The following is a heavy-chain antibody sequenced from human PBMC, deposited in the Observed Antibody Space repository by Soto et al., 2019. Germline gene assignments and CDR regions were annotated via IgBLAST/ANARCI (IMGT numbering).Heavy chain of an antibody. CDR2: IYWDDDK. CDR3: ARYGEGGLLWFGELSPFDY. Sequence: QITLKESGPTLVKPTQTLTLTCTFSGFSLSTSGVGVGWIRQPPGKALEWLALIYWDDDKRYSPSLKSRLTITKDTSKNQVVLTMNNMDPVDTATYYCARYGEGGLLWFGELSPFDYWGQGTLVTVSS. D-gene: IGHD3-10*01. J-gene: IGHJ4*02. V-gene: IGHV2-5*02. CDR1: GFSLSTSGVG.